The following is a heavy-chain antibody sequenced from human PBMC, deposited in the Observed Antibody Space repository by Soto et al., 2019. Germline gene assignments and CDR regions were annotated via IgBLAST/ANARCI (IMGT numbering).Heavy chain of an antibody. V-gene: IGHV3-30*18. CDR3: AKVAPSISILWGFAH. J-gene: IGHJ4*02. D-gene: IGHD2-21*01. Sequence: GGPLRLSCGASGFTCSNYGIRWVRQAPGKGLEWVAVISHDGNKEYYADSVKGRFTVSRDNSKKTVYLQMNSLRAEDTAMYYCAKVAPSISILWGFAHWGPGTLVTVSS. CDR1: GFTCSNYG. CDR2: ISHDGNKE.